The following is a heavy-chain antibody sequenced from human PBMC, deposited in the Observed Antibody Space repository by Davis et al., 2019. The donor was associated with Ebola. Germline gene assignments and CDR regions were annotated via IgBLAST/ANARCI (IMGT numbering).Heavy chain of an antibody. D-gene: IGHD2-21*01. CDR2: IYPGGNT. Sequence: GESLKISCAVSGFRVNSQFMTWVRQAPGKGLEWVALIYPGGNTFYTDSVRGRFTISRDNAKNSLFLQMNSLRAEDTALYYCARERTFCGGDCLDYWGQGTLVTVSS. J-gene: IGHJ4*02. CDR3: ARERTFCGGDCLDY. V-gene: IGHV3-53*01. CDR1: GFRVNSQF.